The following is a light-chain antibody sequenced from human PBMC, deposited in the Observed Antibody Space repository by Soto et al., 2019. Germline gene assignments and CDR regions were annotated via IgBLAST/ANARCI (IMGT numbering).Light chain of an antibody. Sequence: QSVRTQSPSASASLGASVKLTCTLSSGHSSYAIAWHQQQPEKGPRYLMKLNSDGSHSKGDGIPDRFSGSSSGAERYLTISSLQSEDEPDYYCQTWGSGIRVVFGGGTKLTLL. V-gene: IGLV4-69*01. CDR2: LNSDGSH. CDR3: QTWGSGIRVV. CDR1: SGHSSYA. J-gene: IGLJ2*01.